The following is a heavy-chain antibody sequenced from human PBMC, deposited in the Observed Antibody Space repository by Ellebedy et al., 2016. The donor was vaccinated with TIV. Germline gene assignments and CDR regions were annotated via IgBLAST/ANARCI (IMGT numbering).Heavy chain of an antibody. CDR2: IGTYEGNT. J-gene: IGHJ1*01. CDR3: ARDRDGSSSSDFQH. V-gene: IGHV1-18*04. Sequence: AASVKVSCKASGYTFTTYGITWVRHAPGHGPEWMGWIGTYEGNTKYAQKPQGRVTMTRDTSTSTAYMELRSLRSDDTAVYYCARDRDGSSSSDFQHWGPGTLVTVSS. D-gene: IGHD6-6*01. CDR1: GYTFTTYG.